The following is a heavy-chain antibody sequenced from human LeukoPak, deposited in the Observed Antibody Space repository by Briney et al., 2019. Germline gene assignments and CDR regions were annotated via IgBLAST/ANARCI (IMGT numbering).Heavy chain of an antibody. V-gene: IGHV3-23*01. D-gene: IGHD3-22*01. CDR1: GFTFSSYA. Sequence: GGSLRLSCAASGFTFSSYAMSWVRQAPGKGLEWVSAISGSGGSTYYTDSVKGRFTISRDNSKNTLYLQMNSLRAEDTAVYYCAKGGRYYDNSDYYRIDYWGQGTLVTVSS. CDR3: AKGGRYYDNSDYYRIDY. CDR2: ISGSGGST. J-gene: IGHJ4*02.